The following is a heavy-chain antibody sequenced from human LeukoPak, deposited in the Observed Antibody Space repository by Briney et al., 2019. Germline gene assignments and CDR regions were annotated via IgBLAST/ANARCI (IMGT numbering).Heavy chain of an antibody. Sequence: ASVKVSCKASGYTFTSYYMRWVRQAPGQGLEWMGIINPSGGSTSYAQKFQGRVTMTRDTSTGTVYMELSSLRSEDTAVYYCARDHGAGGSYLVYYGMDVWGQGTTVTVSS. J-gene: IGHJ6*02. V-gene: IGHV1-46*01. CDR1: GYTFTSYY. CDR3: ARDHGAGGSYLVYYGMDV. D-gene: IGHD1-26*01. CDR2: INPSGGST.